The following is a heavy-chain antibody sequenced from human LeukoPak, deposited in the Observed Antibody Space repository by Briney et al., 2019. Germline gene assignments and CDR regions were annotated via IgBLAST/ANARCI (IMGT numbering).Heavy chain of an antibody. Sequence: SETLSLTCNVSGGSIINYYWTWVRQPPGKGLEWIGYIYDYGTTNYNPSLKSRVTISVDTSKNQFSLKLSSVTAADTAVYYCARRGYCSGGSCYPLGYYYYMDVWGKGTTVTV. J-gene: IGHJ6*03. V-gene: IGHV4-59*12. CDR2: IYDYGTT. D-gene: IGHD2-15*01. CDR1: GGSIINYY. CDR3: ARRGYCSGGSCYPLGYYYYMDV.